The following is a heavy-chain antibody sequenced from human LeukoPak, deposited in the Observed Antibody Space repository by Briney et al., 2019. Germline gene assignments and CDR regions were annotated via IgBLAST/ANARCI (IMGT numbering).Heavy chain of an antibody. D-gene: IGHD6-13*01. CDR1: GLSFSSYG. V-gene: IGHV3-30*02. J-gene: IGHJ4*02. CDR3: AKGAAIGIYANFDY. CDR2: IQYDGSNK. Sequence: GGALRLSCAASGLSFSSYGMHWVRQAPGKGLEWVAFIQYDGSNKFYADSVKGRFTISRDNSKNTLYLQMNSLRAEDTAVYYCAKGAAIGIYANFDYWGQGTLVTVSS.